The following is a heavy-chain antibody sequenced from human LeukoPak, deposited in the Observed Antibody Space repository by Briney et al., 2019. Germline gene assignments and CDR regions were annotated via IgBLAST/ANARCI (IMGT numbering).Heavy chain of an antibody. V-gene: IGHV4-30-4*01. CDR2: IYYSGST. D-gene: IGHD1-7*01. J-gene: IGHJ3*02. Sequence: SQTLSLTCTVSGGSISSGDYYWSWIRQPPGKGLEWIGYIYYSGSTYYNPSLKSRVTISVDTSKNQFSLKLSSVTAADTAVYYCARHSGNNWNYARAFDIWGQGTMVTVSS. CDR3: ARHSGNNWNYARAFDI. CDR1: GGSISSGDYY.